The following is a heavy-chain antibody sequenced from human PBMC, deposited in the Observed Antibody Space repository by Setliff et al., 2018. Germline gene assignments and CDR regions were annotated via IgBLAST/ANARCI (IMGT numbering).Heavy chain of an antibody. V-gene: IGHV5-51*01. D-gene: IGHD1-7*01. Sequence: PGESLKISCKDSGYTFSLSWIGWVRQMPGKGLEWMGIIYPGDSDTRYSPSFQGQVTISADKSISTAYLQWSSLKASDTAMYYCARPQGQLELPHYWGQGTLVTVSS. CDR1: GYTFSLSW. J-gene: IGHJ4*02. CDR3: ARPQGQLELPHY. CDR2: IYPGDSDT.